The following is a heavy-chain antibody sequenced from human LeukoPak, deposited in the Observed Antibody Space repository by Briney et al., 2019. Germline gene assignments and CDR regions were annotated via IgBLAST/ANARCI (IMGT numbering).Heavy chain of an antibody. J-gene: IGHJ4*02. CDR1: GFTFDDYA. CDR2: ISWNSGSI. Sequence: GGSLRLSCAASGFTFDDYAMHWVRQAPGKGLEWVSGISWNSGSIGYADSVKGRFTISRDNAKNSLYLQMNSLRAEDTALYYCARGPDLWFGTDYWGQGTLVTVSS. CDR3: ARGPDLWFGTDY. V-gene: IGHV3-9*01. D-gene: IGHD3-10*01.